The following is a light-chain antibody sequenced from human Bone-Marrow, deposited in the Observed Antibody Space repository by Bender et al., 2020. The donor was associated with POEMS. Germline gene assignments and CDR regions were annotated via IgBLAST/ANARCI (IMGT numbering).Light chain of an antibody. Sequence: QSVLTQPPSVSGAPGQRVTISCTGTSSDIGAPFDVHWYQQLPGAAPKLLIYGDSNRPSGVPDRFSGFKSGNTASLTISGLQADDEADYYCCASAGNFYVFGTGTKVTVL. CDR3: CASAGNFYV. V-gene: IGLV1-40*01. CDR1: SSDIGAPFD. J-gene: IGLJ1*01. CDR2: GDS.